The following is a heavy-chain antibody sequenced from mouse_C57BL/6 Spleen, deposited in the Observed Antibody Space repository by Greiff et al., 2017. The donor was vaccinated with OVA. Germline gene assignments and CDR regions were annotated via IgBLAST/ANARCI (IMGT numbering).Heavy chain of an antibody. CDR3: ARRKLPFDV. CDR2: INPGSGGT. J-gene: IGHJ1*03. CDR1: GYAFTNYL. Sequence: VQLQQSGAELVRPGTSVKVSCKASGYAFTNYLIEWVKQRPGQGLEWIGVINPGSGGTNYNEKFKGKATLTADKSSSTAYMQLSSLTSEDSAVYFCARRKLPFDVWGTGTTVTVSS. V-gene: IGHV1-54*01. D-gene: IGHD2-1*01.